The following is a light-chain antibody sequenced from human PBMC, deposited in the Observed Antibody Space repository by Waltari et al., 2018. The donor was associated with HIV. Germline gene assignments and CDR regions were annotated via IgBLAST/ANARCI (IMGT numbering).Light chain of an antibody. CDR1: RHNIGNNY. CDR3: GSLDSSLMTVV. CDR2: AND. Sequence: QSVLTQPPSESAATGQKVTISCSGSRHNIGNNYVSWYQQIPGTAPKLVICANDKRPSGFPDRFSGSKSATSATLGFAGLRPGDEADYYCGSLDSSLMTVVFGGGTKLTVL. V-gene: IGLV1-51*01. J-gene: IGLJ2*01.